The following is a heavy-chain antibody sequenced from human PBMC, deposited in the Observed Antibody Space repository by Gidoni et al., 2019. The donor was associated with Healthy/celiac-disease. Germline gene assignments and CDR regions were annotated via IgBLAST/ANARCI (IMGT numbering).Heavy chain of an antibody. CDR3: ARGEAVADLGDY. J-gene: IGHJ4*02. CDR1: GFTFSSYA. Sequence: QVQLLDSGGGVVQPGRSLILSCPASGFTFSSYAMHWVRPAPGKGLEWVAVISYDGSNKYYADSVKGRFTISRDNSKNTLYLQMNSLRAEDTAVYYCARGEAVADLGDYWGQGTLVTVSS. V-gene: IGHV3-30-3*01. D-gene: IGHD6-19*01. CDR2: ISYDGSNK.